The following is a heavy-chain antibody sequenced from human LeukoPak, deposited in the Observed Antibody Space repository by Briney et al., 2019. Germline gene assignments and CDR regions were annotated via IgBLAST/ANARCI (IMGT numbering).Heavy chain of an antibody. CDR3: ARDLRQAGAPFGY. V-gene: IGHV4-61*02. Sequence: SQTLSLTCTVSGGSISSGSYYWSWIRQPAGKGLEWIGRIYTSGSTNYNPSLKSRVTISVDTSKNQFSLKLSSVTAADTAVYYCARDLRQAGAPFGYWGQGTLVTVSS. CDR2: IYTSGST. J-gene: IGHJ4*02. CDR1: GGSISSGSYY. D-gene: IGHD3-10*01.